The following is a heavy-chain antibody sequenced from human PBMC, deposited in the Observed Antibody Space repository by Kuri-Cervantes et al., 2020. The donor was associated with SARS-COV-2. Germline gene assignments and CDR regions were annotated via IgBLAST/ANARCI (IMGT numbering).Heavy chain of an antibody. V-gene: IGHV4-39*07. D-gene: IGHD6-19*01. CDR1: GYSSSSSAYH. J-gene: IGHJ6*03. CDR2: NYYSGNT. CDR3: ARIAVAGLNYYYYYYMDV. Sequence: SETLSLTCTGSGYSSSSSAYHWGWNLQLPGKGLEWIGDNYYSGNTYYNPTPKSRVTISVDTSKNQFSLKLSSVTAADTAVYYYARIAVAGLNYYYYYYMDVWGKGTTVTVSS.